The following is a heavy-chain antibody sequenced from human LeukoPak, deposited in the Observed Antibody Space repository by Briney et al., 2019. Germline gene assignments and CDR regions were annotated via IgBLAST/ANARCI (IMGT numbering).Heavy chain of an antibody. CDR2: ISSSSSYI. D-gene: IGHD4-17*01. J-gene: IGHJ4*02. V-gene: IGHV3-21*01. CDR3: AKDMDHDYDDYGFDY. CDR1: GFTFFSYT. Sequence: GGSLRLSCAASGFTFFSYTMNWVRQAPGKGLEWVSSISSSSSYIYYADSVKGRFTISRDNAKNSLYLQMNSLRAEDTAVYYCAKDMDHDYDDYGFDYWGQGTPVTVSS.